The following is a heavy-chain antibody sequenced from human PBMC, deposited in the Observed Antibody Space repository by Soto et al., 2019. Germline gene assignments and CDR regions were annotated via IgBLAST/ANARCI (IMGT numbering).Heavy chain of an antibody. V-gene: IGHV3-30*03. J-gene: IGHJ4*02. Sequence: PGGSLRLSCAASGFTFSSYGMHWVRQAPGKGLEWVAVISYDGSNKYYADSVKGRFTISRDNSKNTLYLQMNSLRAEDTAVYYCATPSRGYDSSGYPFDYWGQGTLVTVSS. CDR2: ISYDGSNK. CDR3: ATPSRGYDSSGYPFDY. D-gene: IGHD3-22*01. CDR1: GFTFSSYG.